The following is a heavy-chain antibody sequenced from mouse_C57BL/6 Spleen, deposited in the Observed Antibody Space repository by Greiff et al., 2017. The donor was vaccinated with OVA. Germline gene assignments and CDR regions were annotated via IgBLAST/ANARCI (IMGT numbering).Heavy chain of an antibody. D-gene: IGHD1-1*01. J-gene: IGHJ3*01. CDR2: IHPNSGST. Sequence: QVQLQQPGAELVKPGASVKLSCKASGYTFTSYWMHWVKQRPGQGLEWIGMIHPNSGSTNYNEKFKSKATLTVDKSSSTAYMQLSSLTSEDSAVYYCARRGNYYGRFAYWGQGTLVTVSA. CDR3: ARRGNYYGRFAY. V-gene: IGHV1-64*01. CDR1: GYTFTSYW.